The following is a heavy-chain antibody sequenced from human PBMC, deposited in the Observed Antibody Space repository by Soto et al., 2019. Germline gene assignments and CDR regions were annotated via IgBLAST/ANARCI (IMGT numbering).Heavy chain of an antibody. CDR1: GGSISSGGYS. J-gene: IGHJ4*02. Sequence: SETLSLTCAVSGGSISSGGYSWSWIRLPPGKGLEWIGYIYHSGSTYYNPSLKSRVTISVDRSKNQFSLKLSSVTAADTAVYYCARFIAAAGYYYFDYWGQGTLVTVSS. D-gene: IGHD6-13*01. CDR3: ARFIAAAGYYYFDY. V-gene: IGHV4-30-2*01. CDR2: IYHSGST.